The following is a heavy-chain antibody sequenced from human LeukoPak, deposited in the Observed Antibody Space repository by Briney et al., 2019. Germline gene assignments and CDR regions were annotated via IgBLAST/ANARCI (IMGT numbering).Heavy chain of an antibody. Sequence: SETLSLTCAVSGGSISSGGYSWSWIRQPPGKGLEWIGYIYHSGSTYYSPSLKSRVTISVDRSKNQFSLKLSSVTAADTAVYYCTTVGRETYYYDRSGYYFDYWGQGTLVTVSS. CDR2: IYHSGST. D-gene: IGHD3-22*01. CDR3: TTVGRETYYYDRSGYYFDY. CDR1: GGSISSGGYS. V-gene: IGHV4-30-2*01. J-gene: IGHJ4*02.